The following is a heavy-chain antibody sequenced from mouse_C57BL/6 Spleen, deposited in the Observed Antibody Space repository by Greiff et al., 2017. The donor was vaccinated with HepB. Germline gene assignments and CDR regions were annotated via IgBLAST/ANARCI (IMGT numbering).Heavy chain of an antibody. V-gene: IGHV1-80*01. D-gene: IGHD1-1*01. Sequence: VQLQQSGAELVKPGASVKISCKASGYAFSSYWMNWVKQRPGKGLEWIGQIYPGDGDTNYNGKFKGKATLTADKSSSTAYMQLSSLTSEDSAVYFCARDFDYYGSSSFAYWGQGTLVTVSA. J-gene: IGHJ3*01. CDR3: ARDFDYYGSSSFAY. CDR2: IYPGDGDT. CDR1: GYAFSSYW.